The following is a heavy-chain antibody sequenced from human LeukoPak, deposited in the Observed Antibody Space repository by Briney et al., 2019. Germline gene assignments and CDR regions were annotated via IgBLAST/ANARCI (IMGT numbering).Heavy chain of an antibody. D-gene: IGHD3-16*01. CDR3: AKDDAWGRYKD. CDR1: GFTFSIYN. V-gene: IGHV3-23*01. Sequence: GGSLRLSCAASGFTFSIYNMNWVRQAPGKGLEWVSGISPSGGITYYTDSVKGRFTISRDNSKNTVSLQMNSLRGDDTAVYYCAKDDAWGRYKDWGQGTLVTVSS. CDR2: ISPSGGIT. J-gene: IGHJ1*01.